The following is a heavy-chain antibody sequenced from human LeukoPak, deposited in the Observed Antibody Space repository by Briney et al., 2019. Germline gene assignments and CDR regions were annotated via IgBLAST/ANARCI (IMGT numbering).Heavy chain of an antibody. Sequence: GGSLRLSCAAPGFTFSSYWMSWGRQTPGKGLEWVANIKQDGSEKYYVDSVKGRFTISRDNAQNSLYLQMNNLRVEETAVYYCARDPSSSYGSGSDYWGQGTLVTVSS. J-gene: IGHJ4*02. D-gene: IGHD3-10*01. CDR1: GFTFSSYW. V-gene: IGHV3-7*01. CDR2: IKQDGSEK. CDR3: ARDPSSSYGSGSDY.